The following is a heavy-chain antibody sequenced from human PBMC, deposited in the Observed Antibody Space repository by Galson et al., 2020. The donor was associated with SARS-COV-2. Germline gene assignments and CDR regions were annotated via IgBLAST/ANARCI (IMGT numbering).Heavy chain of an antibody. Sequence: ASVKVSCKASGYILTGYYMHWVRQAPGQGLEWMGWISPNSCGTNYAQKFQGRVTMTRDTSINTAYMELSRLRSDDTAVYDCARGPDYYGLYYCYMDVWGKGATVTVSS. D-gene: IGHD3-10*01. V-gene: IGHV1-2*02. CDR2: ISPNSCGT. J-gene: IGHJ6*03. CDR3: ARGPDYYGLYYCYMDV. CDR1: GYILTGYY.